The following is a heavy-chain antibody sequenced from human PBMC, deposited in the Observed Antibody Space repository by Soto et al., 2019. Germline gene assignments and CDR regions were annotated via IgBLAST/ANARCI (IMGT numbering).Heavy chain of an antibody. CDR3: VRVGVGIGNHFDS. CDR2: IHYSGRT. D-gene: IGHD1-26*01. V-gene: IGHV4-59*12. Sequence: SETLSLTCSVSNGSISGFYWTWIRQPPGKILEWIGYIHYSGRTDYNPSLTSRATMSVDTSKNQFSLNLKSITAADTAVYYCVRVGVGIGNHFDSWGRGTMVTVSS. CDR1: NGSISGFY. J-gene: IGHJ4*02.